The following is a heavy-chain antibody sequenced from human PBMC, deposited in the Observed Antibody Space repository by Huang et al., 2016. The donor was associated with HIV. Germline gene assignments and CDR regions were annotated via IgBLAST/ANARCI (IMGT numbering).Heavy chain of an antibody. Sequence: QVLLVQSGAEVRKPGSSVKVSCTAFGGTFSSYASSWVRQAPGQGLEWMGGIIPIFGTANYTQKVQGRVTITVDEATNTGYMELTRLTSEDTAVYYCARTAYSYGFRQGYNWFDPWGQGTPVTVSS. CDR2: IIPIFGTA. D-gene: IGHD5-18*01. V-gene: IGHV1-69*13. CDR3: ARTAYSYGFRQGYNWFDP. J-gene: IGHJ5*02. CDR1: GGTFSSYA.